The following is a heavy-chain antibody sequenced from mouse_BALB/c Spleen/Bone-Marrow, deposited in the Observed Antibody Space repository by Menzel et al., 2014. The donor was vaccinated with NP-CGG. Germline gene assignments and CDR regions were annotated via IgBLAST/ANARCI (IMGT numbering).Heavy chain of an antibody. CDR3: TRDGKGNYDYAMDY. CDR1: GFTFSSYT. Sequence: EVQLVESGGGLVKPGGSLKLSCAASGFTFSSYTMSWVRQTPEKRLEWVATISSGGSYTYYPDSVKGRFTIYRDNAKNTLYLQMSSLKSEDTAMYYCTRDGKGNYDYAMDYWGQGTSVTVSS. CDR2: ISSGGSYT. V-gene: IGHV5-6-4*01. D-gene: IGHD2-1*01. J-gene: IGHJ4*01.